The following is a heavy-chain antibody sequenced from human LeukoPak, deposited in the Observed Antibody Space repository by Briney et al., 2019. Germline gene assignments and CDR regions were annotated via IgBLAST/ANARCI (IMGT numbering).Heavy chain of an antibody. D-gene: IGHD2-8*02. Sequence: SETLSLTCTVSGGSINNFYWSWIRQSPGKGLEWIGYVHSSGRTDYNPSLRSRVSMSADTSKSQLSLRLTSVTAADAAVYFCARHDEECPGEYCFLLSFDYWGPGSLVTVSS. CDR3: ARHDEECPGEYCFLLSFDY. V-gene: IGHV4-59*08. CDR1: GGSINNFY. CDR2: VHSSGRT. J-gene: IGHJ4*01.